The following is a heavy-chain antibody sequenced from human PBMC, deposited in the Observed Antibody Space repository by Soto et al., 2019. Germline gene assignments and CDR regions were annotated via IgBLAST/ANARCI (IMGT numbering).Heavy chain of an antibody. V-gene: IGHV1-18*01. D-gene: IGHD3-10*01. CDR1: GYTFTTYG. Sequence: QVQLVQSGGEVRKTGASVKVSCNASGYTFTTYGVRWVRQAAGQGLEWLAWISGASGSTYYAQNFQDRLTVTTDTYTDSAFMELRSLRSDDSAIYYCARGNYFGSGTVDYWGQGTQVTVSS. J-gene: IGHJ4*02. CDR2: ISGASGST. CDR3: ARGNYFGSGTVDY.